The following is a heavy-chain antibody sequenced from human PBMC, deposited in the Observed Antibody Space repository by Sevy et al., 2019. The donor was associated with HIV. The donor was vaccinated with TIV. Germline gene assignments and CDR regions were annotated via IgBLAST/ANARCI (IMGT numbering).Heavy chain of an antibody. V-gene: IGHV3-23*01. CDR3: ANASVSGTYYTGDFDY. Sequence: GGSLRLSCAASGFTFSTYAMTWVRQAPGKGLEWVSVISFSGGSTYYADSVRGQFTISRDNSKNTLYLQMISLRVEDTDVYYCANASVSGTYYTGDFDYWGQGTLVTVSS. J-gene: IGHJ4*02. CDR1: GFTFSTYA. CDR2: ISFSGGST. D-gene: IGHD3-10*01.